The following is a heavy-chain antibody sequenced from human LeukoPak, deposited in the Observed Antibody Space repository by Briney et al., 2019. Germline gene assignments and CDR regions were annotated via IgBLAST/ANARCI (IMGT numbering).Heavy chain of an antibody. CDR2: IYYSGST. CDR1: GVSISSYY. V-gene: IGHV4-59*01. J-gene: IGHJ4*02. Sequence: SETLSLTCTVSGVSISSYYWSWIRQPSGKGLEWIGYIYYSGSTNYNPSLKSRVTISVDTSKNQFSLKLSSVTAADTAVYYCARVSTGWDYFDYWGQGTLVTVSS. D-gene: IGHD1-1*01. CDR3: ARVSTGWDYFDY.